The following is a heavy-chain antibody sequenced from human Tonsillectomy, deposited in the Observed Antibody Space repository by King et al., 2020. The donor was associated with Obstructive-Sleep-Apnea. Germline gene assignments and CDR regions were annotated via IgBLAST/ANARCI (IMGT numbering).Heavy chain of an antibody. J-gene: IGHJ6*02. Sequence: QLVQSGAEVKKPGASVKVSCKASGYNFTAYYLHWVRQAPGQGLEWMGRINPKSGNTYYAQNFQGRVNMTRDTSISTVYMELHRLRSDDTVVYYCVREKRIYMVRERGGLDVWGQGTTVTVSS. CDR3: VREKRIYMVRERGGLDV. D-gene: IGHD3-10*01. CDR1: GYNFTAYY. V-gene: IGHV1-2*05. CDR2: INPKSGNT.